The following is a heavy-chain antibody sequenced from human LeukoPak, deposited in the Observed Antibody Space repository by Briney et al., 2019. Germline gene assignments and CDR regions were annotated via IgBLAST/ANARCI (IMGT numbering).Heavy chain of an antibody. CDR1: GFIFSSYA. D-gene: IGHD4-23*01. CDR3: AKADNGGNGAFDV. V-gene: IGHV3-23*01. CDR2: ISGSGGST. J-gene: IGHJ3*01. Sequence: GGSLRLSCAASGFIFSSYAMSWVRQAPGKGLEWVSAISGSGGSTYYADSVKGRFTISRDNSKNTLYLQMNSLRAEDTAVYYCAKADNGGNGAFDVWGQGTMVTVSS.